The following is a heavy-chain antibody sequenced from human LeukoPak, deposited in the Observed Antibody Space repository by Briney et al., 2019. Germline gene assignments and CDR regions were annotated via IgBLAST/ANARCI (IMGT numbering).Heavy chain of an antibody. Sequence: GGSLRLSCAASGFTFDDYGMSWVRQAPGKGLEWVSGINWNGGSTGYADSVKGRFTISRDNAKNSLYLQMNSLRAENTALYYCARGYGSGEDGDYWGQGTLVTVSS. CDR3: ARGYGSGEDGDY. D-gene: IGHD3-10*01. J-gene: IGHJ4*02. V-gene: IGHV3-20*04. CDR1: GFTFDDYG. CDR2: INWNGGST.